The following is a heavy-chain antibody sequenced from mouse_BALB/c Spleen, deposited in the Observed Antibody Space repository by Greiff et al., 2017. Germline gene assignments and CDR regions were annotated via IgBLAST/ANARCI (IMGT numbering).Heavy chain of an antibody. CDR1: GYTFTDYN. Sequence: VQLQQSGPQLVKPGASVKISCKASGYTFTDYNMHWVKQSHGKSLEWIGYIHPYNGGTGYNQKFKSKATLTVDNSSSTAYMELHSLTSEDSAVYFCASLITTRFAYWGQGTLVTVSA. V-gene: IGHV1S29*02. J-gene: IGHJ3*01. CDR2: IHPYNGGT. CDR3: ASLITTRFAY. D-gene: IGHD1-3*01.